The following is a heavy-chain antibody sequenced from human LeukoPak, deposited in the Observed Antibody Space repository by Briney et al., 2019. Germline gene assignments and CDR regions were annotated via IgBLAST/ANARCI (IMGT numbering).Heavy chain of an antibody. J-gene: IGHJ2*01. Sequence: PSXTLSLTCTVSGGSISSGSYYWSWIRQPAGKGVEWIVRIYTSGSTNYNPSLKSRVTISVDTSTNQFSLKLSSVTAADTAVYYCARTHSSGWSGSYWYFDLWGRGTLVTVSS. CDR1: GGSISSGSYY. CDR2: IYTSGST. CDR3: ARTHSSGWSGSYWYFDL. D-gene: IGHD6-19*01. V-gene: IGHV4-61*02.